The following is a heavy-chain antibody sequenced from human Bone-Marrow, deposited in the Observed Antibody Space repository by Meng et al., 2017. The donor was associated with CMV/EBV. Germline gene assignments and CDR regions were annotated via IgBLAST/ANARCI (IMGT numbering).Heavy chain of an antibody. D-gene: IGHD1-1*01. CDR2: VYYTGST. Sequence: GSLRLSCTVSGGSISSSSYYWDWIRQPPGKGLEWIGSVYYTGSTSYSPSLKSRVTISVDTSKNQFSLKLSSMTAADTAVYYCARRGRTGTTSYDYWGQGPRVTGSS. CDR1: GGSISSSSYY. CDR3: ARRGRTGTTSYDY. J-gene: IGHJ4*02. V-gene: IGHV4-39*01.